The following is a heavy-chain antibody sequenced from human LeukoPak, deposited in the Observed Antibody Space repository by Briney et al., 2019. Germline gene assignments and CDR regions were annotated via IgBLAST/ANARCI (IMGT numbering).Heavy chain of an antibody. D-gene: IGHD3-3*01. J-gene: IGHJ5*02. Sequence: PGGSLRLSCAASGFTFSSYSMNWVRQAPGKGLEWVSYISSSSSTKYYADSVKGRFTISRDNAKNSLYLQMNSLRAEDTAVYYCAREALVGSYYDFWSGYEQNWFDPWGQGTLVTVSS. CDR3: AREALVGSYYDFWSGYEQNWFDP. V-gene: IGHV3-48*04. CDR1: GFTFSSYS. CDR2: ISSSSSTK.